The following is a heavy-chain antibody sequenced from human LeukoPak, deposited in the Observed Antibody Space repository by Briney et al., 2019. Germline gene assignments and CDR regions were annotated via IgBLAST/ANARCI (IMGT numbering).Heavy chain of an antibody. J-gene: IGHJ4*02. CDR1: GFTFSSYN. V-gene: IGHV3-21*01. CDR3: ARDIGVGIDY. CDR2: ISSSANYI. Sequence: GGSLRLSCAASGFTFSSYNMNWVRQTPGKGLEWVSSISSSANYIYYADSMKGRFTISRDNAKNSLYLQMNSLRAEDTAVYYCARDIGVGIDYWGQGTLVTVSS. D-gene: IGHD3-3*01.